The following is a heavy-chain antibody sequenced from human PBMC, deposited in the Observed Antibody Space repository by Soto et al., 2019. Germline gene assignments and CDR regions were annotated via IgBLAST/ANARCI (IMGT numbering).Heavy chain of an antibody. Sequence: SETLSLTCAVYGGSFSGYYWSWIRQPPGKGLEWIGEINHSGSTNYNPSLKSRVTISVDTSKNQFSLKLSSVTAADTAVYYCASYGDYVVDYYGMDVWGQGTTVTVSS. CDR2: INHSGST. CDR3: ASYGDYVVDYYGMDV. J-gene: IGHJ6*02. D-gene: IGHD4-17*01. CDR1: GGSFSGYY. V-gene: IGHV4-34*01.